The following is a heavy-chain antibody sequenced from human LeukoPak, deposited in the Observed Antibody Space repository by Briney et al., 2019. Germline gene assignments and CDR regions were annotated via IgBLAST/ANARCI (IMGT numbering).Heavy chain of an antibody. CDR3: ARGTVQQQLPIDY. CDR2: IYYSVST. CDR1: GGSISSYY. Sequence: SETLSLTCTVSGGSISSYYWSWIRQPPGKGLEWIGYIYYSVSTNYNPSLKSRVTISVDTSKNQFSLKLSSVTAADTAVYYCARGTVQQQLPIDYWGQGTLVTVSS. J-gene: IGHJ4*02. V-gene: IGHV4-59*01. D-gene: IGHD6-13*01.